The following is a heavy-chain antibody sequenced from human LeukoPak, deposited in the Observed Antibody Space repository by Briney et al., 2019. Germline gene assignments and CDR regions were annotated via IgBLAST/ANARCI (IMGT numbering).Heavy chain of an antibody. CDR3: AIASYYYDSSGPTGAFDI. J-gene: IGHJ3*02. D-gene: IGHD3-22*01. Sequence: ASVKVSCKASGGTFSSYAISWVRQAPGQGLEWMGRIIPIFGTANYAQKFQGRVTITTDESTSTAYMEPSSLRSEDTAVYYCAIASYYYDSSGPTGAFDIWGQGTMVTVSS. CDR2: IIPIFGTA. V-gene: IGHV1-69*05. CDR1: GGTFSSYA.